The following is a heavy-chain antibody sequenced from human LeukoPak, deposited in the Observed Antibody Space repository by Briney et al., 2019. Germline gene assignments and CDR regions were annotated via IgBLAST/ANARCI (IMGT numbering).Heavy chain of an antibody. J-gene: IGHJ4*02. CDR1: GYIFTIYG. Sequence: ASVRVSCKASGYIFTIYGISWVRQAPGQGLEWMGWISAYNGNTNYAQALQGRVTMTTDTSTTTAYMELRSLTSDDTAVYYCARDFSGNYEHDYWGQGTLVTVSS. D-gene: IGHD3-10*01. CDR2: ISAYNGNT. CDR3: ARDFSGNYEHDY. V-gene: IGHV1-18*01.